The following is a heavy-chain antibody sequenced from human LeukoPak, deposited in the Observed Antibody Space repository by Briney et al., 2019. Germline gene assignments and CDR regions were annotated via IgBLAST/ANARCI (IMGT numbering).Heavy chain of an antibody. CDR1: GFTVSSNY. CDR3: ARSGYDFDLDY. D-gene: IGHD3-3*01. J-gene: IGHJ4*02. CDR2: IYSGGST. Sequence: GGSLRLSCAASGFTVSSNYMSWVRQAPGKGLEWVSVIYSGGSTYYADSVKGRFTISRDNSKNTLYLQMNSLRAEDTAVYYCARSGYDFDLDYWGQGTLVTVPS. V-gene: IGHV3-53*01.